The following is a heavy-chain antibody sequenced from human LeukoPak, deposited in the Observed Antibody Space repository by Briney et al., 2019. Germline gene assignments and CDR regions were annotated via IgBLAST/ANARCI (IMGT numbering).Heavy chain of an antibody. CDR3: AKQGPHCTNGVCYTPQVY. V-gene: IGHV3-23*01. CDR1: GFTFSNYA. Sequence: LTGGSLRLSCAASGFTFSNYAMSWVRQAPGKGLEWVSGISGSGGSTYYADSVKGRFTISRDNSKNTLYLQMNSLRAEDTAVYYCAKQGPHCTNGVCYTPQVYWGQGTLVTVSS. CDR2: ISGSGGST. D-gene: IGHD2-8*01. J-gene: IGHJ4*02.